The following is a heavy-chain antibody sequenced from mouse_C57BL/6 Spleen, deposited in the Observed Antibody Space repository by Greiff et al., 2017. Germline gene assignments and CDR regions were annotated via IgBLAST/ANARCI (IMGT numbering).Heavy chain of an antibody. J-gene: IGHJ3*01. Sequence: VQLQQSGPELVKPGASVKISCKASGYTFTDYYMNWVKQSHGKSLEWIGDINPNNGGTSYNQKFKGKATLTVDKSSSTAYMELRSLTSEDAAVXYCARWGDGYYGAYWGQGTLVTVSA. V-gene: IGHV1-26*01. CDR2: INPNNGGT. CDR1: GYTFTDYY. D-gene: IGHD2-3*01. CDR3: ARWGDGYYGAY.